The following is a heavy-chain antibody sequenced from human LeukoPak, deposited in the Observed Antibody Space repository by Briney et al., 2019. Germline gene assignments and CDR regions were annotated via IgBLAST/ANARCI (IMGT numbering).Heavy chain of an antibody. V-gene: IGHV4-30-4*01. CDR3: ARVTGTNYSGSYSLDY. Sequence: SETLSLTCTVSSGSISSGDYYWNWIRQPPGKGLEWIGYIYYSASTYYNPSLKSRVTISVDTSKNQFSLKLTSVTAADTAVYYCARVTGTNYSGSYSLDYWGQGTLVTVSS. D-gene: IGHD1-26*01. J-gene: IGHJ4*02. CDR2: IYYSAST. CDR1: SGSISSGDYY.